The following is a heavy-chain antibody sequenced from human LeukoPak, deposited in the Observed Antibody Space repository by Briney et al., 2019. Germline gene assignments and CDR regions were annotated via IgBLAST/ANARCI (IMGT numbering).Heavy chain of an antibody. V-gene: IGHV3-48*03. Sequence: GGSLRLSCAASGFTFSSYEMNWVRQAPGKGLEWVSYISSSGSTMYYADSVKGRFTISRDNAKNSLYLQMNSLRAEDTAVYYCARGLTIFGVVNEYGMDVWGQGTTVTVSS. CDR3: ARGLTIFGVVNEYGMDV. CDR2: ISSSGSTM. CDR1: GFTFSSYE. D-gene: IGHD3-3*01. J-gene: IGHJ6*02.